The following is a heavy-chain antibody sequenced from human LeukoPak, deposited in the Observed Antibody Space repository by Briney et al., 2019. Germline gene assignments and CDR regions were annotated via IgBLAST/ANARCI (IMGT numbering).Heavy chain of an antibody. J-gene: IGHJ4*02. V-gene: IGHV4-59*08. CDR1: GGSISSYY. CDR2: ISYSGST. Sequence: PSETLSLTCSVSGGSISSYYWSWIRQPPGKGLEWIGYISYSGSTKYNPSLKSRVTISVDTSKNQFSLKVSSVTAADTAVYYCARGGWYLDYWGQGTLVTVSS. D-gene: IGHD6-19*01. CDR3: ARGGWYLDY.